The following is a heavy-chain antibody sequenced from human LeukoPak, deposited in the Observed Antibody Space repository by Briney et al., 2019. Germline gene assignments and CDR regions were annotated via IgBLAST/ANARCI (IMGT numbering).Heavy chain of an antibody. Sequence: GGSLRLSCAASGFTFSSCWMSWVRQAPGKGLEWVANIKQDGSEKYYVDSVKGRFTISRDNAKNSLYLQMNSLRADDTAVYYCARVEGAAFDYWGQGIVITVSS. CDR2: IKQDGSEK. CDR3: ARVEGAAFDY. J-gene: IGHJ4*02. CDR1: GFTFSSCW. D-gene: IGHD1-26*01. V-gene: IGHV3-7*01.